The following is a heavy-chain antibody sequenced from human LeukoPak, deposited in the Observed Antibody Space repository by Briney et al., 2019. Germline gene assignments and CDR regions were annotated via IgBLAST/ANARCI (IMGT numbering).Heavy chain of an antibody. D-gene: IGHD2-8*01. CDR1: GYIFSHYG. CDR2: IWADGNKK. J-gene: IGHJ6*03. V-gene: IGHV3-33*07. Sequence: GGSLRLSCTSSGYIFSHYGMYWVRQAPGKGLEWVAVIWADGNKKYTSDSVKGRFAISRDNSRNILYLQMSSLRAEDTAVYYCARDSTNSNYYMDVWGKGISVTVSS. CDR3: ARDSTNSNYYMDV.